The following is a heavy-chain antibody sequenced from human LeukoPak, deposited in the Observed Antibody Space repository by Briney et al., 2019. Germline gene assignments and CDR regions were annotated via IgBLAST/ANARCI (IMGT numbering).Heavy chain of an antibody. CDR2: INPNSGCT. CDR3: ARMIQLWLGTFDY. D-gene: IGHD5-18*01. J-gene: IGHJ4*02. V-gene: IGHV1-2*02. Sequence: AAVKVSLKASGYTFTGYHMHWVRQAPGQGLEWMGWINPNSGCTNYAQKFQGRVTMTRDTTISTAYMELSRLRYDDTAVYYCARMIQLWLGTFDYWGQGTLVTVSS. CDR1: GYTFTGYH.